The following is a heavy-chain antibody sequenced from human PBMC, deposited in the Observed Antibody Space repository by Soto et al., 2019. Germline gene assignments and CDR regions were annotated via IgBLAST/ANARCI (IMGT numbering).Heavy chain of an antibody. J-gene: IGHJ4*02. D-gene: IGHD6-6*01. CDR1: GFSLSTSGMC. V-gene: IGHV2-70*11. Sequence: SGGTLVNPTQTLTLTCTFSGFSLSTSGMCVSWIRQPPGKALEWLARIDWDDDKYYSTSLKTRLTISKDTSKNQVVLTMTNMDPVDTATYYCARIGPPGGGYSSSLCLDYWGQGTLVTVSS. CDR2: IDWDDDK. CDR3: ARIGPPGGGYSSSLCLDY.